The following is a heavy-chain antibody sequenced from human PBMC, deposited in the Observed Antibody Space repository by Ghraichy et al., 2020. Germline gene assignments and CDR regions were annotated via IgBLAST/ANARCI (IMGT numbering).Heavy chain of an antibody. CDR3: ARNGGYYDSSGYYYPSWAFDI. J-gene: IGHJ3*02. CDR1: GWSFSGYY. D-gene: IGHD3-22*01. V-gene: IGHV4-34*01. Sequence: SETLSLTCAVYGWSFSGYYWSWIRQPPGKGLEWIGEINHSGSTNYNPSLKSRVTISVDTSKNQFSLKLSSVTAADTAVYYCARNGGYYDSSGYYYPSWAFDIWGQGTMVTVSS. CDR2: INHSGST.